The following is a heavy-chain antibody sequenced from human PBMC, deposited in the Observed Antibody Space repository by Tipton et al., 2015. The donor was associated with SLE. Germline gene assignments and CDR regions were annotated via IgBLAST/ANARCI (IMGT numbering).Heavy chain of an antibody. CDR3: AIPKGGYCSGGSCYSEWNFDL. CDR1: GYTFTSYH. D-gene: IGHD2-15*01. J-gene: IGHJ2*01. CDR2: MNPNSGNT. Sequence: QLVQSGAEVKKPGASVKVSCKASGYTFTSYHITWVRQASGQGLEWMGWMNPNSGNTGYAQNFQDRLTMTRSTSMSTAYMELSSLRSEDTAVYYCAIPKGGYCSGGSCYSEWNFDLWGRGTLVTVSS. V-gene: IGHV1-8*01.